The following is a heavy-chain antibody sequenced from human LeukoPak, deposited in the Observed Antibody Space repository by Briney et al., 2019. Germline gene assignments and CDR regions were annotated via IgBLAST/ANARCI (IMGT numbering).Heavy chain of an antibody. D-gene: IGHD6-13*01. J-gene: IGHJ4*02. V-gene: IGHV4-61*02. CDR1: GGSISSGSYY. Sequence: PSQTLSLTCTVSGGSISSGSYYWSWIRQPAGKGLEWIGRIYTSGSINYNPSLKSRVTISVDTPKNQFPLKLSSVTAADTAVYYCAREGTAGYSSSWYLFDYWGQGTLVTVSS. CDR3: AREGTAGYSSSWYLFDY. CDR2: IYTSGSI.